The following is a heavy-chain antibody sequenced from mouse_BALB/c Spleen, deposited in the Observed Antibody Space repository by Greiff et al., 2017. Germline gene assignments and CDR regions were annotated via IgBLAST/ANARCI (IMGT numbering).Heavy chain of an antibody. V-gene: IGHV1S137*01. J-gene: IGHJ2*01. CDR3: ARQAGTTDPYYFDY. CDR2: ISTYYGDA. CDR1: GYTFTDYA. Sequence: QVQLQQSGAELVRPGVSVKISCKGSGYTFTDYAMHWVKQSHAKSLEWIGVISTYYGDASYNQKFKGKATMTVDKSSSTAYMELARLTSEDSAIYYCARQAGTTDPYYFDYWGQGTTLTVSS. D-gene: IGHD4-1*01.